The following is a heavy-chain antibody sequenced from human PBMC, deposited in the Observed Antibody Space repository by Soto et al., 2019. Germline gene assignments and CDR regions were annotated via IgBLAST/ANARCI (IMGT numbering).Heavy chain of an antibody. CDR3: AKGRGGSGSRTPRVDF. Sequence: EVQLLESGGGLVQPGGSLRLSCAASGFTFNNYAMTWVRQAPGKGLEWVSAISGGGDTTSYADSVKGRFTVSRDGSKNTLYLQMSSLRAEDTALYYCAKGRGGSGSRTPRVDFWGQVTLVSVSS. CDR1: GFTFNNYA. CDR2: ISGGGDTT. V-gene: IGHV3-23*01. D-gene: IGHD3-10*01. J-gene: IGHJ4*02.